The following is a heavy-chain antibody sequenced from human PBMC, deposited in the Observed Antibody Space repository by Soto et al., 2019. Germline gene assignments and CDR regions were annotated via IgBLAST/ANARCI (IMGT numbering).Heavy chain of an antibody. Sequence: PSETLSLTCILSGGSISSSNYYWGWIRQPPGKGLEWIGNIYYSGSTYYNPSLKSRVTISVDTSKNQFSLTLSSVTAADTAVYYCARLELGDLSIDPWGQGTLVTVSS. D-gene: IGHD3-10*01. CDR2: IYYSGST. CDR3: ARLELGDLSIDP. J-gene: IGHJ5*02. CDR1: GGSISSSNYY. V-gene: IGHV4-39*01.